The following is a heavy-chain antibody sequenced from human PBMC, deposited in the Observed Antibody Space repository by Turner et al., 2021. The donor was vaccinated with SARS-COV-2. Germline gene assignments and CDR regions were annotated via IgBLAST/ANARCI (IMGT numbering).Heavy chain of an antibody. V-gene: IGHV3-7*03. Sequence: EVQLVESGGGLVQPGGSLSLSCAASGFTFSNYWMSWVRQAPGKGLGWVANIKEDGSEKYYVDSVKGRFTISRDNAKNSLYLQMNSLRAEDTAVYYCARSSVDSGYEDDYYYYYGMDVWGQGTTVTVSS. CDR3: ARSSVDSGYEDDYYYYYGMDV. J-gene: IGHJ6*02. D-gene: IGHD5-12*01. CDR2: IKEDGSEK. CDR1: GFTFSNYW.